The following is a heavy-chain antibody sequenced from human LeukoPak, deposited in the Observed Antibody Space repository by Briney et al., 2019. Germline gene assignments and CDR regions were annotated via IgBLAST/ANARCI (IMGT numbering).Heavy chain of an antibody. V-gene: IGHV7-4-1*02. CDR1: GYTFTNYA. Sequence: VASVKVSCKASGYTFTNYAMNWVRQAPGQGLEWMGWINTDTGNPTYAQGFTGRFVISLDTSVSTAYLQISSLKAEDTAVYYCARGTSGLVTTNDYWGQGTLVTVSS. J-gene: IGHJ4*02. D-gene: IGHD3/OR15-3a*01. CDR2: INTDTGNP. CDR3: ARGTSGLVTTNDY.